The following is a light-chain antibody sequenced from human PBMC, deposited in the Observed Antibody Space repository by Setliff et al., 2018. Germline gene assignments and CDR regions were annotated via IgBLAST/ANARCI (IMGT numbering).Light chain of an antibody. CDR3: SSYTRTTYYV. CDR1: SSDVGAYNY. CDR2: EVT. Sequence: QSALAQPASVSGSPGQSITISCTGTSSDVGAYNYVSWYQQHSGKAPKLVIYEVTNRPSGVSNRFSGSKSGNTASLTISGLQADDEADYYCSSYTRTTYYVFGAGTKVTVL. V-gene: IGLV2-14*01. J-gene: IGLJ1*01.